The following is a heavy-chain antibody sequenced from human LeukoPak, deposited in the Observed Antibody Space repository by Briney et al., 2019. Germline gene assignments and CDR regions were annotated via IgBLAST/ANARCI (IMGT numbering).Heavy chain of an antibody. CDR3: ARIDDYGDYEY. CDR1: GGTFSSYA. Sequence: SVKVSCKASGGTFSSYAISWVRQAPGRGLEWMGRIIPIFGTANYAQKFQGRVTITTDESTSTAYMVLSSLRSEDTAVYYCARIDDYGDYEYWGQGTLVTVSS. V-gene: IGHV1-69*05. J-gene: IGHJ4*02. D-gene: IGHD4-17*01. CDR2: IIPIFGTA.